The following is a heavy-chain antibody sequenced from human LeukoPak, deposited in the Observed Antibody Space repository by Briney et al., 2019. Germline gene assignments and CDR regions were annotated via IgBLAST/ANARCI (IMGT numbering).Heavy chain of an antibody. CDR3: ARESKGGFDP. CDR2: ISYDGSNE. J-gene: IGHJ5*02. V-gene: IGHV3-30-3*01. D-gene: IGHD3-16*01. CDR1: GFTFSSYA. Sequence: GRSLRLSCAASGFTFSSYAMHWVRQAPGKGLEWVGVISYDGSNEYYADSVKGRLTISRDNSKNTLYMKMNSLRVEDTAVYYCARESKGGFDPWGQGTLVIVSS.